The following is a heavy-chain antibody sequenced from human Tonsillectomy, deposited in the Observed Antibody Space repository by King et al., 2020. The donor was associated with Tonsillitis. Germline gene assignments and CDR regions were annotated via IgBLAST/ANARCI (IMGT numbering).Heavy chain of an antibody. V-gene: IGHV3-30*04. CDR2: ISYDGSNK. Sequence: VQLVESGGGVVQPGRSLRLSCAASGFTFSSYAIHWVRQAPGKGLEWVAVISYDGSNKYYADSVKGRFTISRDNSKNTLYLQMNSLRAEDTAVYYCARGGGLTIFGVGTNWFDPWGQGTLVTVSS. J-gene: IGHJ5*02. CDR3: ARGGGLTIFGVGTNWFDP. CDR1: GFTFSSYA. D-gene: IGHD3-3*01.